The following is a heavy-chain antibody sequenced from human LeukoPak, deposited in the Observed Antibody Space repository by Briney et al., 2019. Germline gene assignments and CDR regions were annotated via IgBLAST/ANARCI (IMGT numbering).Heavy chain of an antibody. Sequence: PGRSLRLSCAASGFTFDDYAMHWVRQAPGKGLEWVSGISWNSGSIGYADSVKGRFTISRDNAKNSLYLQMNSLRAEDTALYYCAKDGLRHNYYYGMDVWGQGTTVTVSS. D-gene: IGHD4-17*01. CDR2: ISWNSGSI. V-gene: IGHV3-9*01. CDR1: GFTFDDYA. J-gene: IGHJ6*02. CDR3: AKDGLRHNYYYGMDV.